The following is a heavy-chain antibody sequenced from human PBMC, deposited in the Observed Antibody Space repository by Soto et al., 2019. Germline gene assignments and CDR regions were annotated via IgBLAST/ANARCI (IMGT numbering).Heavy chain of an antibody. CDR2: IWYDGSNK. V-gene: IGHV3-33*01. Sequence: QVQLVESGGGVVQPGRSLRLSCAASGFTFSSYGMHWVRQAPGKGLEWVAVIWYDGSNKYYADSVKGRFTISRDNSKNTVCLHMNRLRDEDTAVYYCASGPPVKGDAFDIWGQGTMVTVSS. D-gene: IGHD6-19*01. CDR1: GFTFSSYG. J-gene: IGHJ3*02. CDR3: ASGPPVKGDAFDI.